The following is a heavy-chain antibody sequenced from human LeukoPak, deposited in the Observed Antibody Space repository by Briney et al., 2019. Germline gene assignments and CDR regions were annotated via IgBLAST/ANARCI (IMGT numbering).Heavy chain of an antibody. J-gene: IGHJ4*02. CDR2: ISSSGSTI. CDR1: GLTFSSYE. V-gene: IGHV3-48*03. D-gene: IGHD5-18*01. Sequence: PGGSLRLSCAASGLTFSSYEMNWVRQAPGKGLEWVSYISSSGSTIYYADSVKGRFTISRDNAKNSLYLQMNSLRAEDTAVYYCASDGYSYGPNIDYWGQGTLVTVSS. CDR3: ASDGYSYGPNIDY.